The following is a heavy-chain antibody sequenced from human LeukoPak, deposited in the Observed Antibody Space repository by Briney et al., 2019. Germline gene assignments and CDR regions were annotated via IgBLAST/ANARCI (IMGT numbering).Heavy chain of an antibody. Sequence: SETLSLTCAVYGGSFSGYYWSWIRQPPGKGLEWIGEINHSGSTNYNPSLKSRVTISVDTSKNQFSLKLSSVTAADTAVYYCARHVGCSSTSCYLFDYWGQGTLVTVSS. CDR3: ARHVGCSSTSCYLFDY. V-gene: IGHV4-34*01. CDR1: GGSFSGYY. D-gene: IGHD2-2*01. J-gene: IGHJ4*02. CDR2: INHSGST.